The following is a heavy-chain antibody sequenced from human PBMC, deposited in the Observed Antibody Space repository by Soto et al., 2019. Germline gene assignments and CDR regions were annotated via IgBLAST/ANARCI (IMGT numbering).Heavy chain of an antibody. CDR1: GYSLTSYY. D-gene: IGHD3-22*01. J-gene: IGHJ3*02. Sequence: GASVKVSCKASGYSLTSYYMHWVRQAPGQGLEWMGIINPSGGSTSYAQKFQGRVTMTRDTSTSTVYMELSSLRSEDTAVYYCASVNYGYYYDSSLVWAFDIWGQGTMVTVSS. V-gene: IGHV1-46*01. CDR3: ASVNYGYYYDSSLVWAFDI. CDR2: INPSGGST.